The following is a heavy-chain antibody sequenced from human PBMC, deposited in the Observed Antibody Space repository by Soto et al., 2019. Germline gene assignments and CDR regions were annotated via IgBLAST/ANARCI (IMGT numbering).Heavy chain of an antibody. CDR1: GYTFTSYG. J-gene: IGHJ4*02. Sequence: ASVKVSCKASGYTFTSYGISWVRQAPGQGLEWMGWISAYNVNTNYAQKLQGRVTMTTDTSTSTAYMELRSLRSDDTAVYYCARDMGGYYYEPNDYWGQGTLVTVS. CDR2: ISAYNVNT. V-gene: IGHV1-18*01. D-gene: IGHD3-22*01. CDR3: ARDMGGYYYEPNDY.